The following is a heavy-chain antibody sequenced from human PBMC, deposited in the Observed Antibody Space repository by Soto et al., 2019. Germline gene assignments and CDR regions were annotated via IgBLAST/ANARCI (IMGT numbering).Heavy chain of an antibody. V-gene: IGHV4-39*01. J-gene: IGHJ4*02. CDR3: ARQPVRWPFAY. Sequence: SETLSLTCTVSGGSISSSSYYWGWIRQPPGKGLEWIGSIYYSGSTYYNPSLKSRVTISVDTSKNQFSLKLSSVTAADTAVYYCARQPVRWPFAYWGQGTLVTVSS. CDR2: IYYSGST. CDR1: GGSISSSSYY.